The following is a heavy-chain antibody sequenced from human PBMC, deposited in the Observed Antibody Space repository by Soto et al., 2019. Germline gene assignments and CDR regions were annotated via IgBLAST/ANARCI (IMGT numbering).Heavy chain of an antibody. J-gene: IGHJ6*02. CDR1: GFTFSDYY. D-gene: IGHD4-4*01. Sequence: GGSLRLSCAASGFTFSDYYMSWVRQAPGKGLEWVSYISSISTYANYADSVTGRFTISRDNAKNSLDLQMNSLRDDDTALYYCARLADCSNNICSYGMDVWGQGTTVTVSS. CDR3: ARLADCSNNICSYGMDV. CDR2: ISSISTYA. V-gene: IGHV3-11*06.